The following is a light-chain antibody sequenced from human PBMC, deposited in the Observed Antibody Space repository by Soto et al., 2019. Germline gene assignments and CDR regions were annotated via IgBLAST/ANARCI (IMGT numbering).Light chain of an antibody. CDR1: QSLDNC. V-gene: IGKV1-5*01. CDR3: QQYNRYWT. CDR2: DAS. Sequence: DIPMSQPPSALSPSIRVRVATTCRASQSLDNCLAWYQQKPGKAPKLLIYDASSLESGVPSRFSGSGSETEFTLTISSLPPDDFATYYCQQYNRYWTFGQGTKVDIK. J-gene: IGKJ1*01.